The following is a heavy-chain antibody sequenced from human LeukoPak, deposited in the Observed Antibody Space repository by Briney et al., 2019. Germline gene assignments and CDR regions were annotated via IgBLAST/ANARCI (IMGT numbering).Heavy chain of an antibody. CDR1: GFTFNSHG. J-gene: IGHJ4*02. D-gene: IGHD2-21*01. V-gene: IGHV3-30*02. CDR2: IRYDGTSK. CDR3: AKGHEFGDRKYYFDY. Sequence: GGSLRLSCAASGFTFNSHGMHWVRQAPGKGLEWVAFIRYDGTSKYYPDSVKGRFAISRDNSRNTLYLQMNSLRPEDTAVYYCAKGHEFGDRKYYFDYWGQGTLVTVSS.